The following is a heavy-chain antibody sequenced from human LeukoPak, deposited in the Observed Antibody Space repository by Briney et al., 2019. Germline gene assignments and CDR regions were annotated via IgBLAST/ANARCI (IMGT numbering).Heavy chain of an antibody. V-gene: IGHV4-4*07. CDR3: ARGVVVVVAATTYYYYYMDV. D-gene: IGHD2-15*01. Sequence: PSETLSLTCTVSGGSISSYYWSWIRQPAGKGLEWIGRIYTSGSTNYNPSLKSRVTMSVDTSKNQFSLKLSSVTAADTAVYYCARGVVVVVAATTYYYYYMDVWGKGTTVTISS. J-gene: IGHJ6*03. CDR2: IYTSGST. CDR1: GGSISSYY.